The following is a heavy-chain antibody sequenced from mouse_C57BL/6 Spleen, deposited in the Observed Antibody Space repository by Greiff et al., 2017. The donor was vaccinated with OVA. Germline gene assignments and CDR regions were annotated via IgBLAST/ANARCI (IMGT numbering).Heavy chain of an antibody. D-gene: IGHD1-1*01. CDR3: TRWGTTVVATDAMDY. J-gene: IGHJ4*01. CDR2: IYPGNSDT. Sequence: VQLQQSGTVLARPGASVQMSCKTSGYTFTSYWMHWVKQRPGQGLEWIGAIYPGNSDTSYNQKFKGKAKLTAVTSASTAYMELSSLTNEDSAVYYCTRWGTTVVATDAMDYWGQGTSVTVSS. CDR1: GYTFTSYW. V-gene: IGHV1-5*01.